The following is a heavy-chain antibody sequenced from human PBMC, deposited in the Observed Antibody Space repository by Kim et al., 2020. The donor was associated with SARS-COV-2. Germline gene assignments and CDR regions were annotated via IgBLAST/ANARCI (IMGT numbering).Heavy chain of an antibody. D-gene: IGHD6-19*01. V-gene: IGHV3-21*01. Sequence: YADSVKGRFTISRDNAKNSLYLQMNSLRVEDTAVYYCARTRDSGWSYFDYWGQGTLVTVSS. CDR3: ARTRDSGWSYFDY. J-gene: IGHJ4*02.